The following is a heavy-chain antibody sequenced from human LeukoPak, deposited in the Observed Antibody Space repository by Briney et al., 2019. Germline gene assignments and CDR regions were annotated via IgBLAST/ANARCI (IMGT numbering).Heavy chain of an antibody. V-gene: IGHV4-59*01. CDR1: GGSISSYY. D-gene: IGHD3-10*01. J-gene: IGHJ6*04. CDR2: IYYSGST. Sequence: SETLSLTCTVSGGSISSYYWSWIRQPPGKGLEWIGYIYYSGSTNYNPSLKSRVTISVDTSKNQFSLKLSSVTAADTAVYYCARGQVGFGELLDYYYYYGMDVWAKGPRSPSPQ. CDR3: ARGQVGFGELLDYYYYYGMDV.